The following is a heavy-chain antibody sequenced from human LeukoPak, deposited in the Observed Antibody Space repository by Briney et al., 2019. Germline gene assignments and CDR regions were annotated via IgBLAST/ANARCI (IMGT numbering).Heavy chain of an antibody. Sequence: ASVKVSCKASAYTFTGYYMHWVRQVPGQGLEWMGWINPDSGGTNHAQKFQGRVTMTRDTSISTAYMEVSRLRSDDTAVYYCAREGSGWYGNFDYWGQGTLVTVSS. D-gene: IGHD6-19*01. V-gene: IGHV1-2*02. CDR3: AREGSGWYGNFDY. J-gene: IGHJ4*02. CDR2: INPDSGGT. CDR1: AYTFTGYY.